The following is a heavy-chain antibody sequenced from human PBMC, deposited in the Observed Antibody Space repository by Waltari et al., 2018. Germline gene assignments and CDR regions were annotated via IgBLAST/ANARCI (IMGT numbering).Heavy chain of an antibody. D-gene: IGHD2-15*01. V-gene: IGHV4-34*01. CDR2: INHSPNR. CDR1: GGSVRGYY. J-gene: IGHJ6*02. CDR3: VRLEDCSGPGGNCYSGDPFALDV. Sequence: QVHLHQWGAGQLQPSETLSLTCVVNGGSVRGYYWGGVRQAPGKGLEWIGEINHSPNRNYNPSLRSRVDMSVDTSKNQFSLKLNFVTAADTGVYYCVRLEDCSGPGGNCYSGDPFALDVWGQGTTVTVSS.